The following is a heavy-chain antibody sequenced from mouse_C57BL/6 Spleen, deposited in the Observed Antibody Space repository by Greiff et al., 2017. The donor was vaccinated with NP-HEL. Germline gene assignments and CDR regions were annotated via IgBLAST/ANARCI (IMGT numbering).Heavy chain of an antibody. Sequence: VQLKQSGPELVKPGASVKISCKASGYSFTDYNMNWVKQSNGKSLEWIGVINPNYGTTSYNQKFKGKATLTVDQSSSTAYMQLNSLTSEDSAVYYCARGEFFFPYYAMDYWGQGTSVTVSS. J-gene: IGHJ4*01. V-gene: IGHV1-39*01. CDR2: INPNYGTT. CDR3: ARGEFFFPYYAMDY. CDR1: GYSFTDYN.